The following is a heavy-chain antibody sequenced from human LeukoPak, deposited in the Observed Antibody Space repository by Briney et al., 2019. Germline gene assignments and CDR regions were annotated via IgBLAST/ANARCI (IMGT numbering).Heavy chain of an antibody. CDR2: INQDGSEK. CDR1: GFIFNTYW. CDR3: ARGSDFDY. V-gene: IGHV3-7*02. J-gene: IGHJ4*02. D-gene: IGHD1-26*01. Sequence: GGSLRLSCAASGFIFNTYWINWVRQAPGKGLEWLASINQDGSEKYYVDSVKGRFTISRDNAKNSLYLQMNSLRAEDTAVYYCARGSDFDYWGQGTLVTVSS.